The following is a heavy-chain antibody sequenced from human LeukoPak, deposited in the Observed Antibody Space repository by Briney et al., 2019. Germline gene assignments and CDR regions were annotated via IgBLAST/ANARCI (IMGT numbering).Heavy chain of an antibody. J-gene: IGHJ5*02. V-gene: IGHV4-31*03. Sequence: SETLSLTCTVSGGSISSGGYFWSWIRQHPGKGLEWIGYIYYSGSTYTNPSLKSRVTISVDTSKNQFTLNLSSVTAADTAVYYCARYCSSTNCYKGGFDPWGQGTLVTVSS. CDR1: GGSISSGGYF. D-gene: IGHD2-2*02. CDR2: IYYSGST. CDR3: ARYCSSTNCYKGGFDP.